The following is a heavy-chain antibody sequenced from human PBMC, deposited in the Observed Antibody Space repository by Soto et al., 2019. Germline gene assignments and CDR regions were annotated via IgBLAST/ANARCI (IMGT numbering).Heavy chain of an antibody. CDR1: GGSISSGGHY. CDR3: ARDQAYDYTSPGDYYYYGMDV. Sequence: SETLSLTCTVSGGSISSGGHYWNWIRQHPGKGLEWIGYIYYSGSTYYNPSLKSRVTISVDTSKNQFSLNLSSVTAADTAVYYCARDQAYDYTSPGDYYYYGMDVWGQGTTVTSP. D-gene: IGHD4-4*01. J-gene: IGHJ6*02. CDR2: IYYSGST. V-gene: IGHV4-31*03.